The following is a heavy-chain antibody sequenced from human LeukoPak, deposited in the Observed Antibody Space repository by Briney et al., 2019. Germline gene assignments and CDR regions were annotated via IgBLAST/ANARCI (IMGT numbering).Heavy chain of an antibody. Sequence: GGSLRLSCAASGFTFSSYGMHWVRQAPGKGLEWVAVISYDGSNKYYADSVKGRFTISRDNSKNTLYLQMNSLRAEDTAVYYCAKSYYGSGSLTPPKDYWGQGTLVTVSS. CDR2: ISYDGSNK. V-gene: IGHV3-30*18. J-gene: IGHJ4*02. CDR3: AKSYYGSGSLTPPKDY. D-gene: IGHD3-10*01. CDR1: GFTFSSYG.